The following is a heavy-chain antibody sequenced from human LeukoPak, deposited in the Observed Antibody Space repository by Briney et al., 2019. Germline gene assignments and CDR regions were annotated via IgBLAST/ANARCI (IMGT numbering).Heavy chain of an antibody. J-gene: IGHJ4*02. V-gene: IGHV3-23*01. CDR1: GFTLSSYA. D-gene: IGHD5-24*01. CDR2: ISGSGGST. CDR3: AKGVEMATIPIDY. Sequence: GGSLRLSCAASGFTLSSYAMSWVRQAPGKGLEWVSAISGSGGSTYYADSVKGRFTISRDNSKNTLYLQMNSLRAEDTAVYYCAKGVEMATIPIDYWGQGTLVTVSS.